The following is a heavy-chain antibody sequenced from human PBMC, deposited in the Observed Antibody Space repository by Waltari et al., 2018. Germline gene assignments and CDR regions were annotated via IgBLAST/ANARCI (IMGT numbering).Heavy chain of an antibody. D-gene: IGHD1-26*01. CDR3: ARGRRFAPYSGSYAYYY. V-gene: IGHV1-8*01. CDR1: GYTFTSYD. J-gene: IGHJ4*02. Sequence: QVQLVQSGAEVKKPGASVTVSCKASGYTFTSYDINWVRQATGQGLEWMGWMNPNSGNTGYAQKFQGRVTMTRNTSISTAYMELSSLRSEDTAVYYCARGRRFAPYSGSYAYYYWGQGTLVTVSS. CDR2: MNPNSGNT.